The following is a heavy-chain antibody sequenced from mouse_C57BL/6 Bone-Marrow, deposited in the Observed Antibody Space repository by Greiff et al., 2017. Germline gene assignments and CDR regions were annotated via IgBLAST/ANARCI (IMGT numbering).Heavy chain of an antibody. CDR2: IEPSDSYT. J-gene: IGHJ3*01. V-gene: IGHV1-69*01. D-gene: IGHD2-1*01. CDR1: GYTFTSYW. CDR3: ARKGLSTDYLFAY. Sequence: QVQLKQPGAELVMPWASVKLSCKASGYTFTSYWMHWVQQRPGQGLEWIGEIEPSDSYTNYTQKFKGKSTLTVDKSSSTAYMQLSSMTSEDSAVYYCARKGLSTDYLFAYWGQGTLVTVSA.